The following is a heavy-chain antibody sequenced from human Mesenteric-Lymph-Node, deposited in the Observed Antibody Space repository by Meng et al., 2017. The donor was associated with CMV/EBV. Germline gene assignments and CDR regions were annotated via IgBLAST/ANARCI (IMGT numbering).Heavy chain of an antibody. CDR2: IYYSGST. J-gene: IGHJ6*02. Sequence: SETLSLTCTVSGGSISSSSYYWGWIRQPPGKGLEWIGSIYYSGSTYYNPSLKRRVTISEDTSKNQFSLKLSSVTAADTAVYYCAAGQQLTRYYYYGMDVWGQGTTVTVSS. CDR3: AAGQQLTRYYYYGMDV. CDR1: GGSISSSSYY. D-gene: IGHD6-13*01. V-gene: IGHV4-39*07.